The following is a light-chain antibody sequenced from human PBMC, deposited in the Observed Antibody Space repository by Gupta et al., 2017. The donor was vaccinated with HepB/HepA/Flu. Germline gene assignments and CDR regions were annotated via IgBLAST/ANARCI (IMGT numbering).Light chain of an antibody. CDR1: QSVLFSSNTKNY. J-gene: IGKJ1*01. Sequence: DIVMTQSPDSLAVSLGERATIKCKSSQSVLFSSNTKNYLAWYQQKTGQPPKLLIYWASTREYGVPDRFSGSGSGTEFTLTINSLQPEDVAVYYCQQDDTTSWTFGQGTKVEI. CDR3: QQDDTTSWT. CDR2: WAS. V-gene: IGKV4-1*01.